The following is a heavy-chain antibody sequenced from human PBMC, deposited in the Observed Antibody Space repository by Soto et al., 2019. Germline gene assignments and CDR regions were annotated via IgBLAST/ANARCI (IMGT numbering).Heavy chain of an antibody. V-gene: IGHV3-30*18. CDR3: AKDEYYYGSGLSPFYYYYYYMDV. J-gene: IGHJ6*03. CDR2: ISYDGSNK. D-gene: IGHD3-10*01. Sequence: QVQLVESGGGVVQPGRSLRLSCAASGFTFSSYGMHWVRQAPGKGLEWVAVISYDGSNKYYADSVKGRFTISRDNSKNTLYLQMNSLRAEDTAVYYCAKDEYYYGSGLSPFYYYYYYMDVWGKGTTVTVSS. CDR1: GFTFSSYG.